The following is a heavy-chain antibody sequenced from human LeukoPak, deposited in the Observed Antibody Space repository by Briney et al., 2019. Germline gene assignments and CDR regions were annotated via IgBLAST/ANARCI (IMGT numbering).Heavy chain of an antibody. CDR1: GASISRYH. D-gene: IGHD3-3*01. V-gene: IGHV4-4*07. J-gene: IGHJ3*02. Sequence: SETLSLTCTVSGASISRYHWTWTRQSAGKGLERIRRINSNGTTNYNPSLKSRVTMSVDTSKNEFSLKLISVTAADTAVYYCARVSGTRIFGVVTHAFDIWGQGTMVTVSP. CDR2: INSNGTT. CDR3: ARVSGTRIFGVVTHAFDI.